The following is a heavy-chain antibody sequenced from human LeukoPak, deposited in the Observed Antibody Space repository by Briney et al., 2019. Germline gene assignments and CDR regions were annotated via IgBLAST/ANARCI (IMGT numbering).Heavy chain of an antibody. V-gene: IGHV3-33*01. CDR1: GFTFSSYG. D-gene: IGHD2-15*01. CDR3: ARDRGSNNPIDY. J-gene: IGHJ4*02. CDR2: IWHDGRNK. Sequence: GGSLRLSCAASGFTFSSYGMHWVRQAPGKGLEWVAVIWHDGRNKYYADSVKGRFTISRDNSKNTLYLQMSSLRAEDTAVYYCARDRGSNNPIDYWGQGSLVTVSS.